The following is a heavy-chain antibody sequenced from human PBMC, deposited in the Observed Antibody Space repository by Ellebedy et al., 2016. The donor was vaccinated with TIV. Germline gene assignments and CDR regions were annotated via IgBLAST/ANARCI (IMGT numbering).Heavy chain of an antibody. CDR1: GFTVSSNY. J-gene: IGHJ4*02. Sequence: GESLKISCAASGFTVSSNYMSWARQAPGKGPEWVSAISGSGGSTYYADSVKGRFTISRDNSKNTLYLQMNSLRAEDTAVYYCAKDVGFGWPGDYWGQGTLVTVSS. CDR3: AKDVGFGWPGDY. D-gene: IGHD3-16*01. V-gene: IGHV3-23*01. CDR2: ISGSGGST.